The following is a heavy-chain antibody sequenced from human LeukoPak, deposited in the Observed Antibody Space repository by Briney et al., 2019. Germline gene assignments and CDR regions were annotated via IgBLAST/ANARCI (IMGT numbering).Heavy chain of an antibody. D-gene: IGHD3-10*01. CDR3: ARDWGSGSYSNYYYYGMDV. V-gene: IGHV3-30*03. CDR1: GFAFSSFG. CDR2: VSYDGSNK. Sequence: GGSLRLSCAASGFAFSSFGMHWVRQAPGKGLEWVAVVSYDGSNKYYADSVKGRFTISRDNSKSTLYLQMNSLRAEDTAVYYCARDWGSGSYSNYYYYGMDVWGQGTTVTVSS. J-gene: IGHJ6*02.